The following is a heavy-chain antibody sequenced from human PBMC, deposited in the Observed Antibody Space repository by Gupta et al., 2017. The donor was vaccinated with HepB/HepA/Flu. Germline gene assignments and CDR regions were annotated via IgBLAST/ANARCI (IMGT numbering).Heavy chain of an antibody. Sequence: QVQLVQSGAEVKKPGSSVKVSCKASGGTFSSYAIRWVRQAPGQGLEWMGGIIPIFGTANYAQKFQGRVTITADESTSTAYMELSSLRSEDTAVYYCARRREIDGYNFGYFDYWGQGTLVTVSS. J-gene: IGHJ4*02. D-gene: IGHD5-24*01. CDR2: IIPIFGTA. CDR1: GGTFSSYA. V-gene: IGHV1-69*01. CDR3: ARRREIDGYNFGYFDY.